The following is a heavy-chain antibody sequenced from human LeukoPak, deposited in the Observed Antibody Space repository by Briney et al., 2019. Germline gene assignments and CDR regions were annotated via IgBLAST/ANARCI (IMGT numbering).Heavy chain of an antibody. Sequence: PSETLSLTCAVYGGSFSGYYWSWIRQPPGKGLEWIGYIYYSGSTNYNPSLKSRVTISVDTSKNQFSLKLSSVTAADTAVYYCARSHYDILTGYTLQFDYWGQGTLVTVSS. CDR3: ARSHYDILTGYTLQFDY. V-gene: IGHV4-59*01. CDR2: IYYSGST. D-gene: IGHD3-9*01. CDR1: GGSFSGYY. J-gene: IGHJ4*02.